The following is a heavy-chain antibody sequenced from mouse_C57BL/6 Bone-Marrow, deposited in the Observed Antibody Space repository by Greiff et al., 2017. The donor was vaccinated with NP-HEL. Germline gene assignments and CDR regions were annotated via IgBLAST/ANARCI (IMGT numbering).Heavy chain of an antibody. D-gene: IGHD2-4*01. CDR3: ARGRLRHYFDY. J-gene: IGHJ2*01. CDR2: IDPSDSYT. Sequence: QVQLQQSGAELVMPGASVKLSCKASGYTFTSYWMHWVKQRPGQGLEWIGEIDPSDSYTNYNQKFKGKSTLTVDKSSSTAYMQLSSLTSEDSAVYYCARGRLRHYFDYWGQGTTLTVSS. V-gene: IGHV1-69*01. CDR1: GYTFTSYW.